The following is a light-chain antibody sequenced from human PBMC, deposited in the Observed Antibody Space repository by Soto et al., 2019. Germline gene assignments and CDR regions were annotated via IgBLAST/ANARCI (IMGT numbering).Light chain of an antibody. CDR1: QSVSSSY. J-gene: IGKJ1*01. Sequence: GLSQSPGTLSSSQGERATLSCRASQSVSSSYLAWYQQKPGQAPSLLIYGASSRATGIPDRFSGSGSGTDFTLTITRLEPEDFAVYSCQQYGSSPPTFGQGTRWIS. V-gene: IGKV3-20*01. CDR3: QQYGSSPPT. CDR2: GAS.